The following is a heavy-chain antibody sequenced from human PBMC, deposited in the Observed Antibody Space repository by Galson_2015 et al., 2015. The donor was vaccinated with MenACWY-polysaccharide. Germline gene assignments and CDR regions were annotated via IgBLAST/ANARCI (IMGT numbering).Heavy chain of an antibody. V-gene: IGHV4-61*02. CDR2: IYTSGST. CDR3: ARDSIGGGGYYDSSGYYSEYRWFDP. J-gene: IGHJ5*02. D-gene: IGHD3-22*01. Sequence: TLSLTCAVSGGSIGSGSYYWSWIRQPAGKGLEWIGRIYTSGSTNYNPSLKSRVTISVDTSKNQFSLKLSSVTAADTAVYYCARDSIGGGGYYDSSGYYSEYRWFDPWGQGTLVTVSS. CDR1: GGSIGSGSYY.